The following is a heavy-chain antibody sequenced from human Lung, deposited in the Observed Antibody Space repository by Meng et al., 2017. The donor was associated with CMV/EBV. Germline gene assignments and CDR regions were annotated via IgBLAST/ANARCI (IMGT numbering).Heavy chain of an antibody. Sequence: QLNLSESRPWQVKPAESQSFTFIVLGGSIRSSSHYWGWIRWPPGKGLEWIGNIYYSGLTSYNPSLKSRVTISVDTSKNQFSLKLSSVTAADTAVFYCARVWANGEGWFDPWGQGTLVTVSS. CDR2: IYYSGLT. CDR1: GGSIRSSSHY. D-gene: IGHD2-8*01. CDR3: ARVWANGEGWFDP. V-gene: IGHV4-39*07. J-gene: IGHJ5*02.